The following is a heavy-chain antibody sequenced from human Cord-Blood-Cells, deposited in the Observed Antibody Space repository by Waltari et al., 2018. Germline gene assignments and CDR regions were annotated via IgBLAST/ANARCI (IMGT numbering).Heavy chain of an antibody. D-gene: IGHD3-10*01. V-gene: IGHV4-39*01. CDR2: IYYSGST. Sequence: QLQLQASGPGLVKPSETLSLTCTVSGGSISSSSYYWGWIRQPPGKGLEWIGSIYYSGSTYYNPSLKSRVTISVDTSKNQFSLKLSSVTAADTAVYYCARGYYYGSGSYDYWGQGTLVTVSS. CDR3: ARGYYYGSGSYDY. CDR1: GGSISSSSYY. J-gene: IGHJ4*02.